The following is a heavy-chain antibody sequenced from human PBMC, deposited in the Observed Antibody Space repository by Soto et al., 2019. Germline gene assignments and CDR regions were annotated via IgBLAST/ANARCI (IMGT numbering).Heavy chain of an antibody. V-gene: IGHV3-7*03. CDR2: IRQDGGAQ. CDR3: VRGGHGSGSYLGSS. CDR1: GFSLTTYW. J-gene: IGHJ5*02. Sequence: GSLRLSGVAAGFSLTTYWMSWVRQAPGKGLEWVANIRQDGGAQYYVDSVKGRFTISRDNAKNSVYLQMDSLRVEDTAVYYCVRGGHGSGSYLGSSWGQGILVTLSS. D-gene: IGHD3-10*01.